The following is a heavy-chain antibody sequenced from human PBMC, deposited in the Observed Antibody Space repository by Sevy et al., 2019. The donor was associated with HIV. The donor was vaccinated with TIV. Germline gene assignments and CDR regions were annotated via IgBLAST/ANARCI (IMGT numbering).Heavy chain of an antibody. CDR2: IYYSGST. Sequence: SETLSLTCTVSGGSISSSSYYWGWIRQPPGKGLEWIGSIYYSGSTYYHPSLKSRVTISVDTSKNQFSLKLSSVTAADTAVYYCARRPPRGLRFLEWQPLGAFDIWGQGTMVTVSS. D-gene: IGHD3-3*01. V-gene: IGHV4-39*01. J-gene: IGHJ3*02. CDR1: GGSISSSSYY. CDR3: ARRPPRGLRFLEWQPLGAFDI.